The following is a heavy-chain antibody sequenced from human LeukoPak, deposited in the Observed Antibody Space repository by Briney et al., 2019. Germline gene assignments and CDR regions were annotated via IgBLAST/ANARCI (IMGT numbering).Heavy chain of an antibody. J-gene: IGHJ4*02. V-gene: IGHV3-23*01. Sequence: GGSLRLSCVASGFTFSSYAMRWVRQAPGRGLECVSAIDRGVGSTYYADSVKGRFTISRDNSKNTLYLQMNNLRVDDTAVYYCAKKGQADDGGKPDWGQGTLVTVSS. CDR3: AKKGQADDGGKPD. CDR1: GFTFSSYA. CDR2: IDRGVGST.